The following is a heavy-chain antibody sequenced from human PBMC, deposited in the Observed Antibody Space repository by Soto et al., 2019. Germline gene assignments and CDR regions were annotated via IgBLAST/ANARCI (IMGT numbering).Heavy chain of an antibody. V-gene: IGHV3-23*01. CDR1: GLTFGSRA. Sequence: GGSLRLSCVASGLTFGSRAMSWVRQAPGEGLQWVSTITDTGGDAKYADSVRGRFVISRDNSKKTLYLQMTSLTAEDSAMYFCARGSTDSYPGSRIFDCWGRGTLVTVSS. CDR2: ITDTGGDA. CDR3: ARGSTDSYPGSRIFDC. D-gene: IGHD3-10*01. J-gene: IGHJ4*02.